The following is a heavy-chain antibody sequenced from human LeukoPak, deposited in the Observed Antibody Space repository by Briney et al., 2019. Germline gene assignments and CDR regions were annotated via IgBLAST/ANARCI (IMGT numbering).Heavy chain of an antibody. CDR2: INPSGGST. CDR1: GYTFTSYY. V-gene: IGHV1-46*01. Sequence: ASVKVCCKASGYTFTSYYMHWVRQAPGQGLEWMGVINPSGGSTNYAQKFQGRVTMTRDTSTSTVYMELRSLRSEDTAVYSCARGVYNYGNFDFWGQGTLVTVSS. J-gene: IGHJ4*02. D-gene: IGHD5-18*01. CDR3: ARGVYNYGNFDF.